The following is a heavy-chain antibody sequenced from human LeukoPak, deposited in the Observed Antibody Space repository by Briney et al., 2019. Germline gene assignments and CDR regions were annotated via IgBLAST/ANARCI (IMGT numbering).Heavy chain of an antibody. Sequence: GESLRLSCAASGFTFSSYGMHWVRQAPGKGLEWVAVISYDGSNKYYADSVKGRFTISRDNSKNTLYLQMNSLRAEDTAVYYCAKGHSGWYFDYWGQGTLVTVSS. V-gene: IGHV3-30*18. CDR3: AKGHSGWYFDY. D-gene: IGHD6-19*01. CDR2: ISYDGSNK. CDR1: GFTFSSYG. J-gene: IGHJ4*02.